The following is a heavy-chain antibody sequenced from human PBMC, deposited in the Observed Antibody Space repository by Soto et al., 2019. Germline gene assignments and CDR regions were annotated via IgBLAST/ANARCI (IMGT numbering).Heavy chain of an antibody. CDR1: GYTFTSYD. CDR2: MNPNSGNT. J-gene: IGHJ5*02. CDR3: ARMYSYDSSGYPNWFDP. D-gene: IGHD3-22*01. V-gene: IGHV1-8*01. Sequence: QVQLVQSGAEVKKPGASVKVSCKASGYTFTSYDINWVRQATGQGLEWMGWMNPNSGNTGYAQKCQGRVTMTRXXSXSXXYMELSSLRSEDTAVYYCARMYSYDSSGYPNWFDPWGQGTLVTVSS.